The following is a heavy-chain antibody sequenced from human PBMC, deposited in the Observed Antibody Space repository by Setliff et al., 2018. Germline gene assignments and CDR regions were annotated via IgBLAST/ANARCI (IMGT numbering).Heavy chain of an antibody. CDR1: GGTFSDYH. V-gene: IGHV4-34*01. CDR3: VRGRNVAARLLDT. Sequence: SETLSLTCAAYGGTFSDYHWTRIRQPPGKGLEWIGEINHSGSTNYNPSLKSRVTISVDTSKNQFSLTMSSVTAADAAVYYCVRGRNVAARLLDTRGQGSRVTVSS. J-gene: IGHJ5*02. D-gene: IGHD6-6*01. CDR2: INHSGST.